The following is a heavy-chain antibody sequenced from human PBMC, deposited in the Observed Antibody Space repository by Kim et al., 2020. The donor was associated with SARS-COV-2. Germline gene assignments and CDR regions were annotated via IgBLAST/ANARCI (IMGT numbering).Heavy chain of an antibody. CDR2: ISGGGGST. J-gene: IGHJ6*02. CDR1: RITFSSFA. Sequence: GGSLRLSCAASRITFSSFAMSWVRQAPGKGLEWVSTISGGGGSTYYADSVKGRFTISRDNSKNTLYLQMNSLRAEDTAVYFCSSGLWSINSYYYNMDVWGQGTTVTVSS. D-gene: IGHD3-3*01. V-gene: IGHV3-23*01. CDR3: SSGLWSINSYYYNMDV.